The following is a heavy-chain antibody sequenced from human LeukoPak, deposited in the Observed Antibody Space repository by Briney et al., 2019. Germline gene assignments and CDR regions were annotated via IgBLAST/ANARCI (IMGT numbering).Heavy chain of an antibody. CDR3: ARAGVEVAAPDWFDP. Sequence: PGGSLRLSCAASGFTFSDYYMSWIRQAPGQGLEWVSYISSSNSYTNYADSVKGRFTISRDNAKNSLYLQMNSLRAEDTALYYCARAGVEVAAPDWFDPWGQGTLVTVSS. CDR1: GFTFSDYY. D-gene: IGHD2-15*01. V-gene: IGHV3-11*05. J-gene: IGHJ5*02. CDR2: ISSSNSYT.